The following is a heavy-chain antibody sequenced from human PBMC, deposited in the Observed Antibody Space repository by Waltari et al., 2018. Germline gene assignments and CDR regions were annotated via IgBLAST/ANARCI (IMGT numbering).Heavy chain of an antibody. CDR2: ISNDGTKK. Sequence: QVQLVESGGGVVQPGRSLRLSCAASGFTPSSFAVHWVRQAPGKGLEWVGVISNDGTKKYYVDSVKGRFTISRDNFKNMVYMQMNSLRREDTALYYCAREGYDLYSVGMDVWGQGTTVTVSS. CDR1: GFTPSSFA. D-gene: IGHD2-21*02. CDR3: AREGYDLYSVGMDV. V-gene: IGHV3-30-3*01. J-gene: IGHJ6*02.